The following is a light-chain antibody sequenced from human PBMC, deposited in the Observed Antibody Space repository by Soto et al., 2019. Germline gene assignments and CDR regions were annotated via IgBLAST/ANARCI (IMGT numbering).Light chain of an antibody. V-gene: IGKV3-11*01. Sequence: EIVLTQSPATLSLSPEERATLSCRASQSVGSSLAWYQQKPGQAPRLLIYDVSNRATGIPARFSGSGSGTDFTLTISGLEPEDFAVYYCQQRNNWPLFTFGPGSRVDIK. CDR1: QSVGSS. J-gene: IGKJ3*01. CDR3: QQRNNWPLFT. CDR2: DVS.